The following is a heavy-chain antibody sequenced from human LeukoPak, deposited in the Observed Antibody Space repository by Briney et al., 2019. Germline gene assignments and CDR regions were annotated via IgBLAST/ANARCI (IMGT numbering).Heavy chain of an antibody. J-gene: IGHJ4*02. CDR1: GFIIRNYW. Sequence: GGSLRFSCAAAGFIIRNYWMSWVRQAPGKGLEWVASIKEDGSDKYYVESVKGRFTISRENARMSLYLQMNSLRAEDTAVYYSASILLFGVIYCFDYWGQGTLVTVSS. V-gene: IGHV3-7*02. CDR2: IKEDGSDK. D-gene: IGHD3-10*01. CDR3: ASILLFGVIYCFDY.